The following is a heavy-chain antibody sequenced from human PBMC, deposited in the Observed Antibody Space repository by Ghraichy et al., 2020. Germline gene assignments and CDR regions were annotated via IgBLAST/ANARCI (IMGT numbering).Heavy chain of an antibody. Sequence: SQTLSLTCTVSGGSISSSSYYWGWIRQPPGKGLEWIWSIYYSGSTYYNPSLKSRVTISVDTSKNQFSLKLSPVTAADTAVYYCARHQQSSGWYSRPRTTFDYWGQGTLVTVSS. CDR2: IYYSGST. D-gene: IGHD6-19*01. J-gene: IGHJ4*02. V-gene: IGHV4-39*01. CDR3: ARHQQSSGWYSRPRTTFDY. CDR1: GGSISSSSYY.